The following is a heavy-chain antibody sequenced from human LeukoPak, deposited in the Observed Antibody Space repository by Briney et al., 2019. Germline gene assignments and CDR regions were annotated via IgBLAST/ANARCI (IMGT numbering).Heavy chain of an antibody. J-gene: IGHJ4*02. CDR1: GFTFSNYW. D-gene: IGHD2-2*01. CDR3: GRGFALVPAGIPDY. V-gene: IGHV3-74*01. CDR2: ISSDGSST. Sequence: GGSLRLSCAASGFTFSNYWMHWVRQAPGEGLVWVSRISSDGSSTTYADSVKGRFTISRDNAKNTLYLQMNSLRAKDTAIYYCGRGFALVPAGIPDYWGQGILVTVSS.